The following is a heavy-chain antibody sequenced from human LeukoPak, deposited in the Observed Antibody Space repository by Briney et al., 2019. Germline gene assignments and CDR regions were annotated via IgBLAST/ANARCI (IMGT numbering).Heavy chain of an antibody. V-gene: IGHV4-31*11. CDR1: GGSFSGYY. CDR3: ARGGLRLGELSPVDY. D-gene: IGHD3-16*02. CDR2: IYYSGST. Sequence: SETLSLTCAVYGGSFSGYYWSWIRQHPGKGLEWIGYIYYSGSTYYNPSLKSRVTISVDTSKNQFSLKLSSVTAADTAVYYCARGGLRLGELSPVDYWGQGTLVTVSS. J-gene: IGHJ4*02.